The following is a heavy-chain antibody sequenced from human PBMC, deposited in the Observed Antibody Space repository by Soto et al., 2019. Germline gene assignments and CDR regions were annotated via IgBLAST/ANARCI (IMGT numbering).Heavy chain of an antibody. CDR3: ARLLYGSGSWFDP. CDR2: IYYSGST. CDR1: GGSISSYY. D-gene: IGHD3-10*01. J-gene: IGHJ5*02. V-gene: IGHV4-59*08. Sequence: SERLSLTCTVSGGSISSYYWSWIRQPPGKGLEWIGYIYYSGSTNYNPSLKSRVTISVDTSKNQFSLKLSSVTAADTAVYYCARLLYGSGSWFDPWGQGTLVTVSS.